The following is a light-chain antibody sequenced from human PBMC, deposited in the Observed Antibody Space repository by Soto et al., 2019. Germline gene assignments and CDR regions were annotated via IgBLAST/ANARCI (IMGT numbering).Light chain of an antibody. CDR3: PQYDNLPPFT. Sequence: DIQMTQSPSSLSASVGDRVTITCQASQDISNYLNWYQQKPGKAPKLLIYDASNLETGVPSRFXRRGPGTDFSFTTSSLQPEDIATYYCPQYDNLPPFTFGPGTKVDIK. V-gene: IGKV1-33*01. CDR2: DAS. J-gene: IGKJ3*01. CDR1: QDISNY.